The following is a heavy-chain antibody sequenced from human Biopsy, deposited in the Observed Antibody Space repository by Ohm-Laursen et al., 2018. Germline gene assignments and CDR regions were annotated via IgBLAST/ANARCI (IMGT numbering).Heavy chain of an antibody. CDR1: GYAFDTDG. CDR2: INGYSIST. J-gene: IGHJ4*02. V-gene: IGHV1-18*01. Sequence: ASVKVSCKTSGYAFDTDGITWVRQAPGQGLEWLGWINGYSISTNYPPKLQDRVTMTADTSTNTAHMELRSLRSDDTAVYYCARVFCTSTTCYGLLDNWGQGTVVTVSS. CDR3: ARVFCTSTTCYGLLDN. D-gene: IGHD2/OR15-2a*01.